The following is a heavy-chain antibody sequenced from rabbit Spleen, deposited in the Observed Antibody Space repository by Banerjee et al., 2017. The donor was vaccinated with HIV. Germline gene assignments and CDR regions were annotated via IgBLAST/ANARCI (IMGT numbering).Heavy chain of an antibody. CDR1: GFSFSSSYY. CDR2: IYAGSSGST. J-gene: IGHJ4*01. CDR3: VRGASSSGYYSL. V-gene: IGHV1S40*01. Sequence: QSLEESGGDLVKPGASLTLTCTASGFSFSSSYYMCWVRQAPGKGLEWIACIYAGSSGSTVYASWAKGRFTISKTSSTTVTLQMTSLTAADTATYFCVRGASSSGYYSLWGQGTLVTVS. D-gene: IGHD1-1*01.